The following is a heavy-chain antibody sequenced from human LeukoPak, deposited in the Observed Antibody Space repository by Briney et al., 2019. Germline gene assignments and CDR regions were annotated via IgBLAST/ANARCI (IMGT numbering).Heavy chain of an antibody. Sequence: SETLSLTCTVSGASISRYYWSWIRQSPGIGLEWIAYMQYSGATNYNPSLKSRVTLSVDTSKSQFSLKLNSVTAADTAVYFCAGGGYCSRSNCFAPLLDYWGQGKLVTVSS. J-gene: IGHJ4*02. V-gene: IGHV4-59*01. CDR1: GASISRYY. CDR2: MQYSGAT. D-gene: IGHD2-2*01. CDR3: AGGGYCSRSNCFAPLLDY.